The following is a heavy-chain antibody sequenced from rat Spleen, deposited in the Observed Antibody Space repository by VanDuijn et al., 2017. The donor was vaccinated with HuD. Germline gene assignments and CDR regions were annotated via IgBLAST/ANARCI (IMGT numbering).Heavy chain of an antibody. Sequence: QVQLKESGPGLVQPSETLSLTCTVSGFSLTSYNVHWVRQPPGKGLEWMGLIWGDGDTHYNSVIKSRLNISRDTSKDQVFLKLNSRQTEDTAVYFCTIVGYWGQGVMVTVSS. CDR1: GFSLTSYN. CDR2: IWGDGDT. CDR3: TIVGY. J-gene: IGHJ2*01. V-gene: IGHV2-45*01.